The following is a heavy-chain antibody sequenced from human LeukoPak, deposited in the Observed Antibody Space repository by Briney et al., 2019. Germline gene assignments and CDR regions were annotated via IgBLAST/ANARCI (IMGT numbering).Heavy chain of an antibody. CDR3: ARARIAAAGFLAEYFQH. Sequence: GASVKVSCKASGYTFTSYGISWVRRAPGQGLEWMGWISAYNGNTNYAQKLQGRVTMTTDTSTSTAYMELRSLRSDDTAVYYCARARIAAAGFLAEYFQHWGQGTLVTVSS. CDR2: ISAYNGNT. J-gene: IGHJ1*01. CDR1: GYTFTSYG. V-gene: IGHV1-18*01. D-gene: IGHD6-13*01.